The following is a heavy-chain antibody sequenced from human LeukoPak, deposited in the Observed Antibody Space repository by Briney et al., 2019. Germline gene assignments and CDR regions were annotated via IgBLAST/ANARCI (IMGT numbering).Heavy chain of an antibody. Sequence: PGGSLRLSCAASGFTFSSYGMHWVRQAPGKGLEWVAFIRYDGSNKYYADSVKGRFTISRDNSKNTLYLQMNSLRAEDTAVYYCAKGPTIFGYYYYYMDVWGKGTTVTVSS. CDR2: IRYDGSNK. CDR1: GFTFSSYG. J-gene: IGHJ6*03. V-gene: IGHV3-30*02. D-gene: IGHD3-3*01. CDR3: AKGPTIFGYYYYYMDV.